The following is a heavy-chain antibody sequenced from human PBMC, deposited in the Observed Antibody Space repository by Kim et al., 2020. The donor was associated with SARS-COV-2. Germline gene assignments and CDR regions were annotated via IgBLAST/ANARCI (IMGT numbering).Heavy chain of an antibody. CDR3: ARARGYSYGRLIDY. Sequence: SETLSLTCAVYGGSFSGHYWSWIRQPPGKGLEWIGEINHSGSTNYNPSLKSRVTISVDTSKNQFSLKLSSVTAADTAVYYCARARGYSYGRLIDYWGQGTLVTVSS. V-gene: IGHV4-34*01. CDR2: INHSGST. CDR1: GGSFSGHY. J-gene: IGHJ4*02. D-gene: IGHD5-18*01.